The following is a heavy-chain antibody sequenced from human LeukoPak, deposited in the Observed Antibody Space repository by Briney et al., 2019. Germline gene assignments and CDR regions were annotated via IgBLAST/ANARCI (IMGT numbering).Heavy chain of an antibody. CDR1: GGSLSGYY. D-gene: IGHD3-10*01. CDR2: INHTGST. Sequence: PSETLSLTCAVYGGSLSGYYWSWFRQPPGKGLEWIGEINHTGSTNYNPSLKSRLTISVGTSKNQFSLKLSSVTAADTAVYYCASRNRIWFGELNYWGQGTLVTVSS. V-gene: IGHV4-34*01. CDR3: ASRNRIWFGELNY. J-gene: IGHJ4*02.